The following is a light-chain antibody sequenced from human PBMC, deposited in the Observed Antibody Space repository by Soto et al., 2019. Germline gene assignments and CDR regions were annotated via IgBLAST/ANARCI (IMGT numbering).Light chain of an antibody. CDR3: QQSYSTPT. J-gene: IGKJ2*01. CDR2: AAS. Sequence: DIQITQSPSSLSASVGDRVTITCRASQSISSYLNWYQQKPGKAPKLLIYAASSLQSGVPSRFSGSGSGTDFTLTISSLQPEDFATYYCQQSYSTPTVGQGTKLEIK. CDR1: QSISSY. V-gene: IGKV1-39*01.